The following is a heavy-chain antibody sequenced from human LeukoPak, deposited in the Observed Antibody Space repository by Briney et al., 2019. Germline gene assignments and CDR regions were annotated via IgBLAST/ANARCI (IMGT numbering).Heavy chain of an antibody. CDR1: GFTFSSYA. Sequence: GGSLRLSCAASGFTFSSYAMHWVRQAPGKGLEWVAVISYDGSNKYYADSVKGRFTISRDNSKNTLYLQMNNLRAEDTAVYYCARARCTNGVCYFPYFDYWGQGTLVTVSS. D-gene: IGHD2-8*01. CDR2: ISYDGSNK. V-gene: IGHV3-30-3*01. J-gene: IGHJ4*02. CDR3: ARARCTNGVCYFPYFDY.